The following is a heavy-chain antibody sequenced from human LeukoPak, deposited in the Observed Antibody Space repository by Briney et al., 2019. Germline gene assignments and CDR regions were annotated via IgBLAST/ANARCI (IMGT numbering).Heavy chain of an antibody. J-gene: IGHJ4*02. CDR2: INPNSGGT. V-gene: IGHV1-2*06. Sequence: ASVKVSCKASGYTFTGYYMHWVRQAPEQGLEWMGRINPNSGGTNYAQKFQGRVTMTRDTSISTAYMELSRLRSDDTAVYYCASGVSSGYYILDYWGQGTLVTVSS. D-gene: IGHD3-22*01. CDR3: ASGVSSGYYILDY. CDR1: GYTFTGYY.